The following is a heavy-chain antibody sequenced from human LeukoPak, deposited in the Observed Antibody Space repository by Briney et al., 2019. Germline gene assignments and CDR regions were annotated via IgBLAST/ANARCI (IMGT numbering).Heavy chain of an antibody. D-gene: IGHD6-13*01. Sequence: GGSLRLSCAASGFTFSSYAMSWVRQAPGKGLEWVSAMSGSGGSTYYADSVKGRFTISRDNSKNTLYLQMNSLRAEDTAVYYCAKGLGYSSSWYSPSAYYYYYYGLDVWGQGTTVTVSS. CDR2: MSGSGGST. V-gene: IGHV3-23*01. J-gene: IGHJ6*02. CDR1: GFTFSSYA. CDR3: AKGLGYSSSWYSPSAYYYYYYGLDV.